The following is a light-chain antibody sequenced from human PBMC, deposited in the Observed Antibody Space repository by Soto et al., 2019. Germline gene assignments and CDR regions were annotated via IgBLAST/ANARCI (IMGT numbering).Light chain of an antibody. CDR2: DAS. CDR3: QQYISDPYT. CDR1: QTTNTS. V-gene: IGKV1-5*01. J-gene: IGKJ2*01. Sequence: DIQMTQFPSTLSASVGDRVTITGRASQTTNTSLAWYQQKPGTAPKLLIYDASSWEGGVPSKFSASGSGTEFTLPISSLQPDDVATYYCQQYISDPYTFGQGTKVEIK.